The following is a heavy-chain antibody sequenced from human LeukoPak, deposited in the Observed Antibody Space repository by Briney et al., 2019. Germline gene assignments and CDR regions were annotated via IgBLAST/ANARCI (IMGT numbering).Heavy chain of an antibody. V-gene: IGHV4-59*01. CDR2: IYYSGNT. CDR1: GGSISSYY. Sequence: SETLSLTCTVSGGSISSYYWSWIRQPPGKGLEWIGYIYYSGNTNYNPSLKSRVTISVDTSKNQFSLKLSSVTAADTAVYYCARDLLGAFDIWGQGTMVTVSS. CDR3: ARDLLGAFDI. J-gene: IGHJ3*02.